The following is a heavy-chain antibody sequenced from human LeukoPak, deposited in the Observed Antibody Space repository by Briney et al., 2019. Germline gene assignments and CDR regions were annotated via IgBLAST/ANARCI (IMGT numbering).Heavy chain of an antibody. Sequence: NPSETLSLTCTVSGGSISSSSYYWGWIRQPPGKGLEWIGSIYYSGSTYYNPSLKSRVTISVDTSKNQFSLKLSSVTAADTAVYYCARLGYVQGKTDWGQGTLVTVSS. CDR1: GGSISSSSYY. CDR3: ARLGYVQGKTD. D-gene: IGHD1-1*01. CDR2: IYYSGST. J-gene: IGHJ4*02. V-gene: IGHV4-39*01.